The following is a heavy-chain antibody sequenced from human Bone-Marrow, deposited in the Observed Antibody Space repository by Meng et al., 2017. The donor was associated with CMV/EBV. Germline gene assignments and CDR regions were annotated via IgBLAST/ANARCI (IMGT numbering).Heavy chain of an antibody. CDR3: ARDRLGQNFDY. Sequence: ESLKISCAASGFTFSSYAMSWVRQAPGKGLEWIGYIYYSGSTNYNPSLKSRVTISVDTSKNQFSLKLSSVTAADTAVYYCARDRLGQNFDYWGQGTLVTVSS. D-gene: IGHD3-16*01. J-gene: IGHJ4*02. CDR2: IYYSGST. V-gene: IGHV4-59*01. CDR1: GFTFSSYA.